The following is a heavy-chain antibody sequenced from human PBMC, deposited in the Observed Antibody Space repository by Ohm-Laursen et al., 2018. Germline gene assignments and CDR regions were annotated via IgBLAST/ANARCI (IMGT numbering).Heavy chain of an antibody. D-gene: IGHD6-13*01. CDR2: INPNSGGT. Sequence: ASVKVSCKASGYTFTGYYMHWVRQAPGQGLEWMGWINPNSGGTNYAQRFQDRVTMTRDKSISTAYMELSRLTSDDTAVYYCARGSYSSSWYYFDYWGQGTLVTVSS. CDR1: GYTFTGYY. CDR3: ARGSYSSSWYYFDY. V-gene: IGHV1-2*02. J-gene: IGHJ4*02.